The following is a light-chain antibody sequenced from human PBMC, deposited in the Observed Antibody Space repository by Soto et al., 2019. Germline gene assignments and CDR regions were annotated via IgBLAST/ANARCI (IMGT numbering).Light chain of an antibody. CDR3: MQSLQTPLT. CDR1: ESLLMGAYNY. CDR2: LGS. J-gene: IGKJ4*01. V-gene: IGKV2-28*01. Sequence: DIVMTQSPLSLPVTPGAPASMSCRSSESLLMGAYNYVDWYLQKPGQSPQLLIYLGSNRASGVPNRFSGSGSGTDFTLKISRVEAEDVGVYYCMQSLQTPLTFGGGTKVDLK.